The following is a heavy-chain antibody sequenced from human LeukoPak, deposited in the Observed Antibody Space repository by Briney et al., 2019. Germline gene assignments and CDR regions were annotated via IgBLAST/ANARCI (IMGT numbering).Heavy chain of an antibody. Sequence: GASVKVSCKASGYTFTSYGISWVRQAPGQGLEWMGWISAYNGNTNYAQKLQGRVTMTTDTSTSTAYMELRSLRSDDTAVYYCARGEGSPYYDILTGYYPEYFQHWGQGTLVTVSS. J-gene: IGHJ1*01. D-gene: IGHD3-9*01. CDR1: GYTFTSYG. V-gene: IGHV1-18*01. CDR3: ARGEGSPYYDILTGYYPEYFQH. CDR2: ISAYNGNT.